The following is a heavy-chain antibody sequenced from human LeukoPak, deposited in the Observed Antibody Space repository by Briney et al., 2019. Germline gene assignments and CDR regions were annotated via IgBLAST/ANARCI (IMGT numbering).Heavy chain of an antibody. J-gene: IGHJ6*04. CDR1: GFTFSSYA. D-gene: IGHD3-10*01. CDR3: AKDKRVTMVRGVIIPYGMDV. CDR2: ISGSGGST. Sequence: PGGSLRLSCAASGFTFSSYAMSWVRQAPGKRLEWVSAISGSGGSTYYADSVKGRFTISRDNSKNTLYLQMNSLRAEDTAVYYCAKDKRVTMVRGVIIPYGMDVWGKGTTVTVSS. V-gene: IGHV3-23*01.